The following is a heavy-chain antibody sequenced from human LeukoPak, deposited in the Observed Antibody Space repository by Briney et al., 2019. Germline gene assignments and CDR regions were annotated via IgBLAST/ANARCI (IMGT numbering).Heavy chain of an antibody. J-gene: IGHJ4*02. V-gene: IGHV3-30*18. CDR3: AKGTSRSVHDSLDF. CDR1: GFTFSSYA. D-gene: IGHD5/OR15-5a*01. CDR2: ISYDGRSK. Sequence: PGGSPRLSCAASGFTFSSYAMHWVRQAPGKGLEWVAVISYDGRSKFDVESGEGRFTISRDNSENTVYLQMNSLRAEDTAVYYCAKGTSRSVHDSLDFWGQGTLVTVSS.